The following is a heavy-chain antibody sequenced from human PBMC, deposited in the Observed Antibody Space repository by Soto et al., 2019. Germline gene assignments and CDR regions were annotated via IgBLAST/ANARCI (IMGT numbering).Heavy chain of an antibody. Sequence: GGSLRFSCAASGFTFSDYYMSWIRQAPGKGLEWVSYISSSGSTIYYADSVKGRFTISRDNAKNSLYLQMNSLRAEDTAVYYCVTPGDYADLYYFDYWGQGTLVTVSS. CDR1: GFTFSDYY. CDR2: ISSSGSTI. J-gene: IGHJ4*02. V-gene: IGHV3-11*01. CDR3: VTPGDYADLYYFDY. D-gene: IGHD4-17*01.